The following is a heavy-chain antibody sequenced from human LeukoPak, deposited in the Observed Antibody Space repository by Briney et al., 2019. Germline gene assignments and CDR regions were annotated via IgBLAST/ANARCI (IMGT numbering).Heavy chain of an antibody. V-gene: IGHV4-59*01. D-gene: IGHD1-26*01. CDR2: SYHTGST. Sequence: PSETLSLTCSVSGGPITESYWCWIRHPPAQGLEWIRYSYHTGSTNYSPSLKSRVSMSVDASRNQFSLKLVSVTAADTAVYYCARDRGSTSYYYLDSGGQGILVTVSA. CDR1: GGPITESY. CDR3: ARDRGSTSYYYLDS. J-gene: IGHJ4*02.